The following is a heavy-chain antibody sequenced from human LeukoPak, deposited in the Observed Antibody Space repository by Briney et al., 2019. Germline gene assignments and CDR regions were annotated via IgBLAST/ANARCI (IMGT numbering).Heavy chain of an antibody. D-gene: IGHD6-13*01. J-gene: IGHJ5*02. CDR3: AKDFWGAAPGTNWFDP. V-gene: IGHV3-23*01. CDR2: ISGSGGST. Sequence: GGSLRLSCAASGFTFSSYAMSWVRQAPGKGLEWVSAISGSGGSTYYADSVKGRFTISRDNSKNTLYLQMNSLRAEDTAVYYCAKDFWGAAPGTNWFDPRGQGTPVTVSS. CDR1: GFTFSSYA.